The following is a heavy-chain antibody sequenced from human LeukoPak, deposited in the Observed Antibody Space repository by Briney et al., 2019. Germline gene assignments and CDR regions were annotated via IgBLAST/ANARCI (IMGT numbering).Heavy chain of an antibody. CDR2: ISGSGGST. V-gene: IGHV3-23*01. Sequence: GGSLRLSCAVSGFTFSSYAMSWVRQAPGKGLEWVSAISGSGGSTYSADSVKGRFTISRDNSKNTLYLQMNSLRAEDTAVYYCAKDRNSCSSTSCHAYFFDYWGQGTLLSVSS. D-gene: IGHD2-2*01. CDR1: GFTFSSYA. J-gene: IGHJ4*02. CDR3: AKDRNSCSSTSCHAYFFDY.